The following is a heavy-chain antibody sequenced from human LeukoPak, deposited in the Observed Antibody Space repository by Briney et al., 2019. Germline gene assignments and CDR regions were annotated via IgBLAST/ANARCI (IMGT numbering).Heavy chain of an antibody. Sequence: SVKVSCKASGGTFSSYTISWVRQAPGQGLEWMGRIIPILGIANYAQKFQGRVTITADKSTSTAYMELSSLRSEDTAVYYCARYCSSTSCYTLNTGAYYYYGMDVWGQGTTVTVSS. D-gene: IGHD2-2*02. V-gene: IGHV1-69*02. CDR3: ARYCSSTSCYTLNTGAYYYYGMDV. CDR1: GGTFSSYT. J-gene: IGHJ6*02. CDR2: IIPILGIA.